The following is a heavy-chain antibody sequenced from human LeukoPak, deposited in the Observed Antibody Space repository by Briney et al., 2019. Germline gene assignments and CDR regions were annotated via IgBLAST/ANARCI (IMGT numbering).Heavy chain of an antibody. CDR3: ARAISPIYYYYGMDV. D-gene: IGHD2-21*01. V-gene: IGHV3-21*01. Sequence: GGSLRLSCAASGFTFTSYSMNWVRQAPGKGLEWVSSISSSSSYIYYADSVKGRFTISRDNAKNSLYLQMNSLRAEDTAVYYCARAISPIYYYYGMDVWGQGTTVTVSS. CDR2: ISSSSSYI. J-gene: IGHJ6*02. CDR1: GFTFTSYS.